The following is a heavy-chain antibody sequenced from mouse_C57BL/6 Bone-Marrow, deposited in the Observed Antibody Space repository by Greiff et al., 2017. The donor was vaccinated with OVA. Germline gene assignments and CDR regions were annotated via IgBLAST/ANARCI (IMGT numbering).Heavy chain of an antibody. CDR2: IDPETGGT. CDR1: GYTFTDYE. V-gene: IGHV1-15*01. J-gene: IGHJ3*01. D-gene: IGHD2-3*01. CDR3: TRNYDGTPFAY. Sequence: VQLQQSGAELVRPGASVTLSCKASGYTFTDYEMHWVKQTPVHGLEWIGAIDPETGGTAYNQKFKGKAILTADKSSSTAYMELRSLTSEDSAVYYCTRNYDGTPFAYWGQGTLVTVSA.